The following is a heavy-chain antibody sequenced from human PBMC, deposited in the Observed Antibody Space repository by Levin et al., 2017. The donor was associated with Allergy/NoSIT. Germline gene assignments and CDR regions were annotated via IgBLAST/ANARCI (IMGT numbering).Heavy chain of an antibody. Sequence: PSETLSLTCAVSGDLISSGYYWAWIRQSPGRGLEWIGTIYQSGSPYYNSSLKRRVTVSVDTSKNQLSLQMRSLTAADTAIYFCARLGASRTLSMAYYFYGMDVWGHGTSVTVSS. V-gene: IGHV4-38-2*01. CDR3: ARLGASRTLSMAYYFYGMDV. D-gene: IGHD4/OR15-4a*01. J-gene: IGHJ6*02. CDR2: IYQSGSP. CDR1: GDLISSGYY.